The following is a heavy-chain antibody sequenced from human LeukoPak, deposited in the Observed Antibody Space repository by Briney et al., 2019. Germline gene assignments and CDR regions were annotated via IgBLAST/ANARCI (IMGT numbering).Heavy chain of an antibody. CDR2: IYSGGTT. CDR1: GFTVSSNY. CDR3: ARGGAYNWFDH. Sequence: PGGSLRLSCAASGFTVSSNYMNWVRQAPGKGLEWVSVIYSGGTTYYADSVKGRFTISRDNSKNTLYLQMNSLRAEDTAVYYCARGGAYNWFDHWGQGTLVTVSS. J-gene: IGHJ5*02. V-gene: IGHV3-53*01.